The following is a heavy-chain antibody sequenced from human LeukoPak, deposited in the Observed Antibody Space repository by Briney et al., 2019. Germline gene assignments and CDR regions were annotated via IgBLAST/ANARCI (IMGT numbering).Heavy chain of an antibody. D-gene: IGHD6-13*01. CDR3: ARMDSAAARGGFDP. J-gene: IGHJ5*02. V-gene: IGHV6-1*01. CDR2: TYYRSKWYN. CDR1: GDRVSSNSAA. Sequence: LQTLSLTCALSGDRVSSNSAAWNWIRHSPSRGLEWLGRTYYRSKWYNDYAVSVNSRITINTDTSKNQFSLQLNSVTPEDTAVYSCARMDSAAARGGFDPWGQGTLVTVSS.